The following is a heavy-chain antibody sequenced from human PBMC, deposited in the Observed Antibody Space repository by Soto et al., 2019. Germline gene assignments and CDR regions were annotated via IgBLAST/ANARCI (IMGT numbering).Heavy chain of an antibody. CDR3: AKYYYGSGSIRAFDI. D-gene: IGHD3-10*01. V-gene: IGHV3-23*01. Sequence: GGSLRLSCAASGFTFSSYTMTWVRQAPGERLEWVSSIVGSGDNAYYADSVKGRFTISRDNSKTTLYLQMNSLRAEDTAVYYCAKYYYGSGSIRAFDIWGQGTMVTVSS. CDR2: IVGSGDNA. CDR1: GFTFSSYT. J-gene: IGHJ3*02.